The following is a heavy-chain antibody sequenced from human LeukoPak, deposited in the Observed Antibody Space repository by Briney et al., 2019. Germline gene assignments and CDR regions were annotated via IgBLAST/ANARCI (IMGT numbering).Heavy chain of an antibody. Sequence: SETLSLTCTVSGDSISSYYWSWIRQPPGEGLQWIGYIFYSGSTNYNASLRSRVAISVDTSKNQFSLRLTSVTAADTAVYYCAGKSARYFDHWGQGALVTVSS. V-gene: IGHV4-59*01. CDR2: IFYSGST. CDR3: AGKSARYFDH. CDR1: GDSISSYY. J-gene: IGHJ4*02.